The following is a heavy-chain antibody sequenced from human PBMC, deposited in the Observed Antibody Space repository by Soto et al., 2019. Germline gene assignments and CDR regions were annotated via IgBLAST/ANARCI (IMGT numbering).Heavy chain of an antibody. V-gene: IGHV3-23*01. Sequence: GGSLRLSCAASGFTFSSYAMSWVRQAPGKGLEWVSAISGSGGSTYYADSVKGRFTISRDNSKNTLYLQMNSLRAEDTAVYYCAKDFGTSGDFWSGYEFDYWGQGTLVTVSS. D-gene: IGHD3-3*01. CDR2: ISGSGGST. CDR3: AKDFGTSGDFWSGYEFDY. J-gene: IGHJ4*02. CDR1: GFTFSSYA.